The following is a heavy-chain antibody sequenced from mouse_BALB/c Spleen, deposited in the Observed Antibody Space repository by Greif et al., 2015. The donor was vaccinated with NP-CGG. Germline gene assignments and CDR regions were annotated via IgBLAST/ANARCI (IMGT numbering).Heavy chain of an antibody. J-gene: IGHJ1*01. Sequence: EVQLQQSGAELVKPGTSVKLSCTASGFNIKDTYMHWVRQRPEQGLEWIGRIDPANGNTKYDPKFQGKATITADTSSNTAYLQLSSLTSEDTAVYYCARWDWYFDVWGAGTTVTVSS. V-gene: IGHV14-3*02. CDR3: ARWDWYFDV. CDR2: IDPANGNT. CDR1: GFNIKDTY.